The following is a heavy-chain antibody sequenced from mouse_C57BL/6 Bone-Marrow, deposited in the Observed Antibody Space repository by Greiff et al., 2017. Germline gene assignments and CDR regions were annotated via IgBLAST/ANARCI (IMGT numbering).Heavy chain of an antibody. CDR1: GYAFSSSW. CDR2: IYPGDGDT. V-gene: IGHV1-82*01. D-gene: IGHD1-1*01. J-gene: IGHJ3*01. CDR3: ARGCTTVDSAWFAY. Sequence: QVQLQQSGPELVKPGASVKISCKASGYAFSSSWMNWVKQRPGKGLEWIGRIYPGDGDTNYNGKFKGKATLTADKSSSTAYMQISSLTSEDSAVYFCARGCTTVDSAWFAYWGQGTLVTVSA.